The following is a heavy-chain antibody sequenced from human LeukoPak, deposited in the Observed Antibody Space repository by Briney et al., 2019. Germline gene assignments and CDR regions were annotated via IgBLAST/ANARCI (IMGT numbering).Heavy chain of an antibody. CDR1: GYSFTSYW. CDR2: IYPGDSDT. V-gene: IGHV5-51*01. Sequence: GESLKISCKGSGYSFTSYWIGWVRQMPGKGLEWMGIIYPGDSDTRYSPSFQGQVTISADKSFSTAYLQWSSLKASDTAMYYCARRFWWEQPPAHDAFDIWGQGTMVTVSS. D-gene: IGHD1-26*01. J-gene: IGHJ3*02. CDR3: ARRFWWEQPPAHDAFDI.